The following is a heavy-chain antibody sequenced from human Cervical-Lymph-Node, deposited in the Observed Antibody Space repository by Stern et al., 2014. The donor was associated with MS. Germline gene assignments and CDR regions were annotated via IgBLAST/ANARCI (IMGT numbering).Heavy chain of an antibody. V-gene: IGHV1-69*01. CDR3: VRLTSSTWNGALDY. Sequence: VQLVESGAEVKKPGSSVKVSCKPSGGTLRPYAISWVRQAPGQGLEWMGGVIPTFATSDYSPQFPDRVTITADESTTTVYMELSSLRSEDTGVYYCVRLTSSTWNGALDYWGQGTLVTVSS. CDR1: GGTLRPYA. D-gene: IGHD2-2*01. CDR2: VIPTFATS. J-gene: IGHJ4*02.